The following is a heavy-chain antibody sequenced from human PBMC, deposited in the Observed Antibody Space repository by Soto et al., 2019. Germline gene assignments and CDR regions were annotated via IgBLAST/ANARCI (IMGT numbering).Heavy chain of an antibody. CDR1: GFTFTSSA. Sequence: AASVKVSCKASGFTFTSSAVQWVRQARGQRLEWIGWIVVGSGNTNYAQKFQERVTITRDMSTSTAYMELSSLRSEDTAGYYCAASVQEMEQVGYWGQGTLVTV. J-gene: IGHJ4*02. V-gene: IGHV1-58*01. CDR3: AASVQEMEQVGY. D-gene: IGHD1-1*01. CDR2: IVVGSGNT.